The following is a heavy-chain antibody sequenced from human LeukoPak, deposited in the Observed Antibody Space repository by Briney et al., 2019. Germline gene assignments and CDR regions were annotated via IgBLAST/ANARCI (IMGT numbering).Heavy chain of an antibody. CDR3: AKPSITIFGVVILYFDY. J-gene: IGHJ4*02. CDR1: GFTFSSYA. Sequence: GGSLRLSCAASGFTFSSYAMSWVRQAPGKGLEWVSAVSGHGGSAYYADSVKGRFTISRDNSKNTLYLQMNSLRAEDTAVYYCAKPSITIFGVVILYFDYWGQGTLVTVSS. CDR2: VSGHGGSA. V-gene: IGHV3-23*01. D-gene: IGHD3-3*01.